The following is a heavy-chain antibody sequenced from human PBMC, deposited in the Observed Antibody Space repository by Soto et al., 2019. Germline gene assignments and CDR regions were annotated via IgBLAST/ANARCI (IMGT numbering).Heavy chain of an antibody. V-gene: IGHV4-30-2*01. CDR3: ARVPDY. J-gene: IGHJ4*02. CDR2: IYHSGNT. CDR1: GGSISSGGYS. Sequence: PSETLSLTCAVSGGSISSGGYSWSWIRQPPGKGLEWIGYIYHSGNTYYNKSLKSRVTISVDRSKNQFSLKLSSVTAADTAVYCCARVPDYWGQGTLVTVSS.